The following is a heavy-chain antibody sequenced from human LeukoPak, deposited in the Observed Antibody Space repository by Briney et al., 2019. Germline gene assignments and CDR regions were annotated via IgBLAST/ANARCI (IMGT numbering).Heavy chain of an antibody. V-gene: IGHV4/OR15-8*01. CDR2: IHHDGRI. CDR3: ARSHDHLWGNYPDY. CDR1: GGSIDSTNW. D-gene: IGHD3-16*02. Sequence: SETLSLTCDVSGGSIDSTNWWNWVRQPPGKGLEWIGEIHHDGRINYNPSLKSRVALSVDKPKNQFSLRLNSVTAADTAMYYCARSHDHLWGNYPDYWGQGTLVTVSS. J-gene: IGHJ4*02.